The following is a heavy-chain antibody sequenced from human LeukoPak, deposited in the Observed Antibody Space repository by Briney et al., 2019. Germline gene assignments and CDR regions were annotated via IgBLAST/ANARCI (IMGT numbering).Heavy chain of an antibody. V-gene: IGHV3-7*03. CDR3: ARDKGTTVVTTRYYGMDV. J-gene: IGHJ6*02. CDR2: IKQDGSEK. CDR1: GFTFSSYW. Sequence: PGGSLRLSCAASGFTFSSYWMSWVRQAPGKGLEWVANIKQDGSEKYYVDSVKGRFTISRDNAKNSLYLQMNSLRAEDTAVYYCARDKGTTVVTTRYYGMDVWGQGTTVTVSS. D-gene: IGHD4-23*01.